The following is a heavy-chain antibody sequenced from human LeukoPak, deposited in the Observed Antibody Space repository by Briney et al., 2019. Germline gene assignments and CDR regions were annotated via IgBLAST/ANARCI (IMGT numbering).Heavy chain of an antibody. CDR3: ARSRVPAAILDRGPIDY. CDR2: MNPNSGNT. J-gene: IGHJ4*02. Sequence: ASVKVSCKASGDTFSSYTFSWVRQATGQGLEWMGWMNPNSGNTGYAQKFQGRVTITRNTSISTAYMELSSLRSDDTAVYYCARSRVPAAILDRGPIDYWGQGTLVTVSS. D-gene: IGHD2-2*02. CDR1: GDTFSSYT. V-gene: IGHV1-8*01.